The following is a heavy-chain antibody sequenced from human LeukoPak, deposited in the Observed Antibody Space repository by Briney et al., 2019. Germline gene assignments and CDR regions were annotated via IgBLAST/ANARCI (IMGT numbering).Heavy chain of an antibody. CDR3: ARDGNFGYDSSGYYLNYGMDV. V-gene: IGHV3-21*01. Sequence: PGGSLRLSCAASGFTFSSYSMNWVRQAPGKGLEWVSSISSSSSYIYYADSVKGRFTISRDNAKNSLYLQMNSLRAEDTAVYYCARDGNFGYDSSGYYLNYGMDVWGQGTTVTVSS. J-gene: IGHJ6*02. CDR2: ISSSSSYI. CDR1: GFTFSSYS. D-gene: IGHD3-22*01.